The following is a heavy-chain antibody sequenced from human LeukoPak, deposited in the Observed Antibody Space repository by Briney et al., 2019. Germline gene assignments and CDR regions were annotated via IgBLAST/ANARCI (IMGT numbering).Heavy chain of an antibody. Sequence: SVKVSCKASGGTFSSYAISWVRQAPGQGLEWMGGIIPIFGTANYAQKFQGRVTITTDESTSTAYMELSSLRSEDTAVYYCARGGNGESVFDYWGQGTLVTVSS. CDR2: IIPIFGTA. V-gene: IGHV1-69*05. J-gene: IGHJ4*02. D-gene: IGHD4-17*01. CDR3: ARGGNGESVFDY. CDR1: GGTFSSYA.